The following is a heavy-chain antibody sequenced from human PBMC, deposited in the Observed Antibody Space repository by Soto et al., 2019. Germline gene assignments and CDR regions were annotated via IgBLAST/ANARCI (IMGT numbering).Heavy chain of an antibody. Sequence: GESLKISCAASGFTFSSYSMNWVRQAPGKGLEWVSSISSSSSYIYYADSVKGRFTISRDKAKNSLYLQMNSLRAEDTAVYYCARACGGDCYDAFDIWGQGTMVTVSS. CDR3: ARACGGDCYDAFDI. D-gene: IGHD2-21*02. CDR1: GFTFSSYS. J-gene: IGHJ3*02. CDR2: ISSSSSYI. V-gene: IGHV3-21*01.